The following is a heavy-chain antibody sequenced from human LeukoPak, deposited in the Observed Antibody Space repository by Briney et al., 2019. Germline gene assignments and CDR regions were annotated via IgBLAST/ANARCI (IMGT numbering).Heavy chain of an antibody. CDR2: ISWNIGSA. J-gene: IGHJ4*02. CDR1: GFNFDDYS. D-gene: IGHD5-12*01. CDR3: AKDRTYSGYDALDY. V-gene: IGHV3-9*01. Sequence: PGRSLRLSCAASGFNFDDYSMHWLRHAPGKGMEWVSGISWNIGSAGYADSVKGRFTISRDNAKNSLYLQMNSLRTEDTALYYCAKDRTYSGYDALDYWGQGTLVTVSS.